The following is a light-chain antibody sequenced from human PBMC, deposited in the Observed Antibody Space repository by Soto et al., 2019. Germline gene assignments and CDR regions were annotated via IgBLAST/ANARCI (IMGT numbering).Light chain of an antibody. V-gene: IGKV3-20*01. Sequence: EIVLTQSPGTLSLSPGERATLSCRASQSVSSSHLAWYQQKPGQAPRLLISGASNRATGIPDRFSGSGSGTDFILIISRLEPEDFAVSYCQHYGDSAWTFGQGTKV. CDR3: QHYGDSAWT. CDR1: QSVSSSH. J-gene: IGKJ1*01. CDR2: GAS.